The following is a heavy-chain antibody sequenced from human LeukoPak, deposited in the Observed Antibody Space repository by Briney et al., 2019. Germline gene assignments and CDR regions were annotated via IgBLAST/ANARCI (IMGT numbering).Heavy chain of an antibody. V-gene: IGHV3-11*05. J-gene: IGHJ4*02. D-gene: IGHD6-19*01. CDR3: ARVDYSSGWYGLFDY. CDR1: GFTFSDYY. CDR2: ISSSSTYT. Sequence: GGSLRLSCAASGFTFSDYYMSWIRQAPGKGLDWVSDISSSSTYTNYAASVKGRFTISRDNAKNSLYLQMSSLRAEDTAVYYCARVDYSSGWYGLFDYWGQRTLVTVSS.